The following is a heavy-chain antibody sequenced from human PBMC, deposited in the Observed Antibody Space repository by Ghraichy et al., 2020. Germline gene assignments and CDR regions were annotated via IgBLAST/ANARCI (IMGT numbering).Heavy chain of an antibody. CDR3: ARGRYCGGGSCYPRPYYFDA. CDR2: IYPGGST. D-gene: IGHD2-15*01. J-gene: IGHJ4*02. V-gene: IGHV4-34*01. CDR1: GGPFGGYY. Sequence: GSLRLSCAVYGGPFGGYYWNLVRQSPGKGLEWIGEIYPGGSTNYNPSLESRVTISVDASRKQFSQSLFSVTAADTAMYYCARGRYCGGGSCYPRPYYFDAWGQGTLVTVSS.